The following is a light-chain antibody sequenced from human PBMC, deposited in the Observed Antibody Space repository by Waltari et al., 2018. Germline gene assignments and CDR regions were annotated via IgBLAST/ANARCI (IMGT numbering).Light chain of an antibody. V-gene: IGKV3-20*01. CDR1: QGVSRA. CDR2: GAS. CDR3: QHNVRLPAT. Sequence: EIVLTQSPGTLSLSPGERATLSCWTSQGVSRALVWYQPNPGQAPRLLIYGASNRATGSPDRFSGGGCGTDFSLASSRLEPEDVAVYYCQHNVRLPATFGQGTKVGIK. J-gene: IGKJ2*01.